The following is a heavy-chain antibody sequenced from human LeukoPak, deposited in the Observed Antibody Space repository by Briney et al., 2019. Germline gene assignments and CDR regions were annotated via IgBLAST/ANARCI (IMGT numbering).Heavy chain of an antibody. V-gene: IGHV3-23*01. J-gene: IGHJ3*01. CDR2: ISGSAGST. CDR3: AKCDFWSANDFFDV. CDR1: GFTFSSYA. D-gene: IGHD3-3*01. Sequence: AGGTLRLSCAASGFTFSSYAMSWVRQAPGKGLEWVSAISGSAGSTYYADSVKGRFTISRDNSKNTLYLQMNSLRAEDTALYYCAKCDFWSANDFFDVWGQGTMTVSS.